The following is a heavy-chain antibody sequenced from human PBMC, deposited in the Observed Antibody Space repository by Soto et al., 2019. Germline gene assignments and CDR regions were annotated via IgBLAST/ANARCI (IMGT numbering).Heavy chain of an antibody. CDR2: MSYDGFNK. J-gene: IGHJ4*02. D-gene: IGHD3-3*01. CDR1: GFTFSSYG. CDR3: AKDSRAYDFWSGSFFDY. V-gene: IGHV3-30*18. Sequence: GGSLRLSCAASGFTFSSYGIHWVRQAPGKGLEWVAVMSYDGFNKYFADSVKGRFTISRDNPKNTLYLQMNSLRAEDTAVYYCAKDSRAYDFWSGSFFDYWGQGTLVTVSS.